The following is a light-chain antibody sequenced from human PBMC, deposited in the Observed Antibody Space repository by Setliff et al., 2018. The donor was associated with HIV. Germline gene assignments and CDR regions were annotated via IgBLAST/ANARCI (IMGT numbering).Light chain of an antibody. CDR3: SSYTTSSFVF. Sequence: QSALTQPASVSGSPGQSITISCTGTSSDVGGYNYVSWYQQHPGKAPKLMIYEVSKRPSGISNRFSGSRSLNTASLTISGLQAEDEADYYCSSYTTSSFVFFGGGTKVTVL. CDR1: SSDVGGYNY. V-gene: IGLV2-14*01. CDR2: EVS. J-gene: IGLJ2*01.